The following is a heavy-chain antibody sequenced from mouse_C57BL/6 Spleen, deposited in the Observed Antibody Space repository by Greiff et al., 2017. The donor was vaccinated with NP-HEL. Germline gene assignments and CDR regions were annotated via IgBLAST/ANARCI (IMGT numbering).Heavy chain of an antibody. CDR1: GFTFSSYG. CDR2: ISSGGSYT. V-gene: IGHV5-6*01. Sequence: EVQGVESGGDLVKPGGSLKLSCAASGFTFSSYGMSWVRQTPDKRLEWVATISSGGSYTYYPDSVKGRFTISRDNAKNTLYLQMSSLKSEDTAMYYCARHGATVVATPYYFDYWGQGTTLTVSS. CDR3: ARHGATVVATPYYFDY. J-gene: IGHJ2*01. D-gene: IGHD1-1*01.